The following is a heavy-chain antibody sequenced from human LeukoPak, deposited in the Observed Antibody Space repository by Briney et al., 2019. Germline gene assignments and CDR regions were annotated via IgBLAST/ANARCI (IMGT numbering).Heavy chain of an antibody. V-gene: IGHV4-39*01. CDR1: GCSISNNIYY. CDR3: ARHKVRDWFDP. Sequence: SETLSLTCTVSGCSISNNIYYWGWIRQPPGKGLEWIGSIYYSGSTDYNPSLKSRVTISVDTSKNQFSLKLTSVTAADTAVYYCARHKVRDWFDPWGQGTLVTVSS. J-gene: IGHJ5*02. CDR2: IYYSGST.